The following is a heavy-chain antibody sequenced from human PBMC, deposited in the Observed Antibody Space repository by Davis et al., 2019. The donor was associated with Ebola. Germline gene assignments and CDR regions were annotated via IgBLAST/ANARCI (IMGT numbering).Heavy chain of an antibody. CDR3: ARAATPDYGDYYYYYGMDV. Sequence: GESLKISCAASGFAFINTWMSWVRQAPGKGLEWVANIKPDGSDKYYVGSVRGRFTISRDNAMNSLYLQMNSLRDEDTAVCYCARAATPDYGDYYYYYGMDVWGQGTTVTVSS. V-gene: IGHV3-7*01. J-gene: IGHJ6*02. CDR2: IKPDGSDK. CDR1: GFAFINTW. D-gene: IGHD4-17*01.